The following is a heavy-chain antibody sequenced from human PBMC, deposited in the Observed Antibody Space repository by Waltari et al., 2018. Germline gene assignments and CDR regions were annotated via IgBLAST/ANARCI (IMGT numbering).Heavy chain of an antibody. CDR2: IRNSGGNT. V-gene: IGHV3-23*01. CDR3: TSWRVVAGTGWFDS. D-gene: IGHD2-15*01. J-gene: IGHJ5*01. Sequence: EVQLLESGGGLVQRGGSLRLSCAASGFSFSHFDSAWVRQAPGKGLEGVSGIRNSGGNTYYGDSVKGRFAISRDNSRNTLHLQMNGLRAEDTAIYYCTSWRVVAGTGWFDSWGQGTLVTVSS. CDR1: GFSFSHFD.